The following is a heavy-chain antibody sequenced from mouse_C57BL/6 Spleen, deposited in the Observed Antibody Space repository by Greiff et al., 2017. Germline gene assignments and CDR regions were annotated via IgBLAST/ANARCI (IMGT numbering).Heavy chain of an antibody. CDR2: IYPGSGST. V-gene: IGHV1-55*01. CDR3: ARLSCAY. Sequence: QVQLQQSGAELVKPGTSVKMSCKASGYTFTSYWITWVKQRPGQGLEWIGDIYPGSGSTNYNEKFKGKATLTVDTSSSTAYMQLSSLTSEDSAVYFCARLSCAYWGQGTLVTVSA. CDR1: GYTFTSYW. J-gene: IGHJ3*01.